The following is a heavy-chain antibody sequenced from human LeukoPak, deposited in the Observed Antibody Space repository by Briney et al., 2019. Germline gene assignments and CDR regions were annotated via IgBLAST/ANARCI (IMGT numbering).Heavy chain of an antibody. CDR3: ARGGSTSLFEY. Sequence: PSETLSLTCAVYGASLSGDYWSWMRQPPGKGLEWIGEINHGGSTNYNPSLKSRVTISVDTTKNQFFMKLNYVTAADTAVYYCARGGSTSLFEYWGQGTLVTVSS. CDR2: INHGGST. D-gene: IGHD2-2*01. V-gene: IGHV4-34*01. CDR1: GASLSGDY. J-gene: IGHJ4*02.